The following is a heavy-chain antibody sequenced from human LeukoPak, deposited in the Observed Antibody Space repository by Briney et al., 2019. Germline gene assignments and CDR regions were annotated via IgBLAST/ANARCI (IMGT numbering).Heavy chain of an antibody. CDR1: GCTLTELS. J-gene: IGHJ4*02. D-gene: IGHD6-19*01. Sequence: ASVKVSCKVSGCTLTELSMHWVRQAPGKGLEWMGGFDPEDGETIYAQKFQGRVTMTEDTSTDTAYMELSSLRSEDTAVYYCATDTFSSGWYAFDYWGQGTLVTVSS. V-gene: IGHV1-24*01. CDR2: FDPEDGET. CDR3: ATDTFSSGWYAFDY.